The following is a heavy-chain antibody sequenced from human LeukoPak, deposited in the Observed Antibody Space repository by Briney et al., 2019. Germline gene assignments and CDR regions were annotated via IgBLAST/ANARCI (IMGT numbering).Heavy chain of an antibody. CDR2: IIPILGIA. D-gene: IGHD3-3*01. CDR3: ARDKGTYYDFWSGYYNWFDP. V-gene: IGHV1-69*04. CDR1: GGTFSSYA. J-gene: IGHJ5*02. Sequence: SVKVSCKASGGTFSSYAISWVRQAPGQGLEWMGRIIPILGIANYAQKFQGRVTITADKSTSTAYMELSSLRSEDTAVCYCARDKGTYYDFWSGYYNWFDPWGQGTLVTVSS.